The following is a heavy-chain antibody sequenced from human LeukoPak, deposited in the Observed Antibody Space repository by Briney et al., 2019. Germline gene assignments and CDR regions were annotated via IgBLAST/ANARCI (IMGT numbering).Heavy chain of an antibody. V-gene: IGHV3-11*01. CDR2: IRVSGTTI. CDR1: GFTFSDYY. D-gene: IGHD3-22*01. Sequence: GGSLRLSCASSGFTFSDYYMSWIRQAPGKGLEWVSSIRVSGTTIYYADSVKGRFTISRDTAKHSLDLQMNSLRAEDTAVYYCAREDYDSSGHYYFDYWGQGTLVTVSS. CDR3: AREDYDSSGHYYFDY. J-gene: IGHJ4*02.